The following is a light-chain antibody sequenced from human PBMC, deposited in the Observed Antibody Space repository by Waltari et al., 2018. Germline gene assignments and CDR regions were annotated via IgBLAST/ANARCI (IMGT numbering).Light chain of an antibody. Sequence: DIQMTQSPSTLSASVGDRVTITCRASQSISSWLAWYKQKPGKAPKLLIYKASSLESVVPSRFSGSGSWTEFTLTISSLQPDDCATYYCQQYNSYPTFGQGTKVEIK. CDR3: QQYNSYPT. V-gene: IGKV1-5*03. CDR1: QSISSW. J-gene: IGKJ1*01. CDR2: KAS.